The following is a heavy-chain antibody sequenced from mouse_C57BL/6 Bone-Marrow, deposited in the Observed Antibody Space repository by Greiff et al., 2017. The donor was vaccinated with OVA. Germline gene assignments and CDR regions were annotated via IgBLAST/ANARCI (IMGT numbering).Heavy chain of an antibody. CDR3: ARWGYYYGRGLWYFDV. V-gene: IGHV1-26*01. Sequence: VQLQQSRPELVKPGASVKISCKASGYTFTDYYMNWVKQSHGKSLEWIGDINPNNGGTSYNQKFKGKATLTVDKSSSTAYMELRSLTSEDSAVYYCARWGYYYGRGLWYFDVWGTGTTVTVSS. D-gene: IGHD1-1*01. CDR1: GYTFTDYY. J-gene: IGHJ1*03. CDR2: INPNNGGT.